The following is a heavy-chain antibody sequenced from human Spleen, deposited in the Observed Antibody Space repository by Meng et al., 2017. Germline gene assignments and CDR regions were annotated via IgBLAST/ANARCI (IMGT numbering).Heavy chain of an antibody. CDR1: GGSVSSYY. D-gene: IGHD3-22*01. Sequence: VQLQESGPGLVKPSETLSLTCTVSGGSVSSYYWSWIRQPPGKGLEWIGFIFYSGTTNLNPSLKSRLSITVDTSKDQFSLNLTSVTAADTAVYYCARDSSSGYGLYFDYWGLGTLVTVSS. V-gene: IGHV4-59*02. J-gene: IGHJ4*02. CDR2: IFYSGTT. CDR3: ARDSSSGYGLYFDY.